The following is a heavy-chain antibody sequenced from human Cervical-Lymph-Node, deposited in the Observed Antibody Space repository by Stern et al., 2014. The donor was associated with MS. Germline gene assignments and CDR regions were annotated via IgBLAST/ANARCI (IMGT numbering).Heavy chain of an antibody. CDR1: GILFSGAS. J-gene: IGHJ4*02. D-gene: IGHD3-10*01. V-gene: IGHV3-73*01. Sequence: VQLVESGGGLVQPGGSLKLSCAASGILFSGASMHWVRQPSGKGVEWIGRIRSKSNAYTATYTASVKGRFTISRDDSKSTAYLHLNSLKTEDTAVYYCVSDGSGWRNWGQGTLVTVSS. CDR3: VSDGSGWRN. CDR2: IRSKSNAYTA.